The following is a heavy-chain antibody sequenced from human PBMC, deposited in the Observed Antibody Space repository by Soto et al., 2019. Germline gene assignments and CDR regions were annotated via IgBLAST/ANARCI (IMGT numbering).Heavy chain of an antibody. CDR1: GFTFSSYA. D-gene: IGHD6-6*01. CDR2: ISYDGSNK. CDR3: ARDRRDDYYYYGMDV. J-gene: IGHJ6*02. V-gene: IGHV3-30-3*01. Sequence: GGSLRLSCAASGFTFSSYAMHWVRQAPGKGLEWVAVISYDGSNKYYADSVKGRFTISRDNSKNTLYLQMNSLRAEDTAVYYCARDRRDDYYYYGMDVWGQGTTVTVSS.